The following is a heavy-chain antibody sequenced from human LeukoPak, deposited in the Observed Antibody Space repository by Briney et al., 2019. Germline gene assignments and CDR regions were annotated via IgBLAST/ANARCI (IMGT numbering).Heavy chain of an antibody. CDR3: TREDSSSWRYYSYYMDV. Sequence: APTLSLTCTVSGASISNPFWSWVRQPAGKGLEWIGRMHASGSTHYNPSLKSRVSISLETSKKQFLLRLSSFAAAAPAGFYLTREDSSSWRYYSYYMDVWGKGTTVTVS. J-gene: IGHJ6*03. CDR1: GASISNPF. CDR2: MHASGST. V-gene: IGHV4-4*07. D-gene: IGHD6-13*01.